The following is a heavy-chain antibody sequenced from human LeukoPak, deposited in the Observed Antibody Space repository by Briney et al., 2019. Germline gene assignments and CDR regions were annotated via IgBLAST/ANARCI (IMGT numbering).Heavy chain of an antibody. D-gene: IGHD2-21*02. CDR2: INPNSGGT. Sequence: ASVKVSCKASGYTFTGYYMHWVRQAPGQGLEWMGWINPNSGGTNYAQKFQGRVTMTRDTSISTAYMELSRLRSDDTAVYYCARDSKAYCGGDCYSGYFDYWGQGTLVTVSS. V-gene: IGHV1-2*02. CDR3: ARDSKAYCGGDCYSGYFDY. CDR1: GYTFTGYY. J-gene: IGHJ4*02.